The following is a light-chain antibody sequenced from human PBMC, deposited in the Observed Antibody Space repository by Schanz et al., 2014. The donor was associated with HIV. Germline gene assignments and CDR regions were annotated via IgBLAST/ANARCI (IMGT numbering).Light chain of an antibody. CDR2: DVS. J-gene: IGLJ1*01. CDR1: SGDVGSYNY. V-gene: IGLV2-14*03. CDR3: CSYAGSSTPYV. Sequence: QSVLTQPASVSGSPGQSIFISCTGTSGDVGSYNYVSWYQQHPGKAPKLMIYDVSNRPSGVSSRFSGSKSGNTASLTISGLQAEDEAYYYCCSYAGSSTPYVFGAGTKVTVL.